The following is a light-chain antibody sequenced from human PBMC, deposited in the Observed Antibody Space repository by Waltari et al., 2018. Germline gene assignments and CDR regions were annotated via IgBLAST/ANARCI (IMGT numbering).Light chain of an antibody. CDR2: WAS. CDR1: QSVLYSSNNKNY. Sequence: DIVMTQSPDSLAVSLGERATINCKSSQSVLYSSNNKNYLAWYQQNPGQPPRLLIDWASTRESGVPDRFSGSGSCTDFTLTISSLQAEDVDLYYCQKYYSTPQGFGQGTKVEI. V-gene: IGKV4-1*01. CDR3: QKYYSTPQG. J-gene: IGKJ1*01.